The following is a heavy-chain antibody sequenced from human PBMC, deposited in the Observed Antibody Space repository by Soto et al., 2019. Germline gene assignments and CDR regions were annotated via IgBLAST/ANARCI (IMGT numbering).Heavy chain of an antibody. J-gene: IGHJ4*02. Sequence: GGSLRLSCAASGFTFSSYAMHWVRQAPGKGLEWVAVISYDGSNKYYADSVKGRFTISRDNSKNTLYLQMNSLRAEDTAVYYCARDRYCTNGVCYEIDYWGQGTLVTVSS. CDR3: ARDRYCTNGVCYEIDY. V-gene: IGHV3-30-3*01. CDR1: GFTFSSYA. CDR2: ISYDGSNK. D-gene: IGHD2-8*01.